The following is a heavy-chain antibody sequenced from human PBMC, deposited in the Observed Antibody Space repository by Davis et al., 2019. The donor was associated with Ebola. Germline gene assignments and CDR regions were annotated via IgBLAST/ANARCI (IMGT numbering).Heavy chain of an antibody. CDR3: ARGGSSTSKGHDY. CDR2: ITSNGYI. D-gene: IGHD6-6*01. Sequence: PGGSLRLSCAASAFTFSTYTMNWVRQAPGKGLEWVSSITSNGYIYYADSVKGRFTISRDNAKSSLYLQMNSLRAEDTAVYYCARGGSSTSKGHDYWGQGSLVTVSS. CDR1: AFTFSTYT. J-gene: IGHJ4*02. V-gene: IGHV3-21*01.